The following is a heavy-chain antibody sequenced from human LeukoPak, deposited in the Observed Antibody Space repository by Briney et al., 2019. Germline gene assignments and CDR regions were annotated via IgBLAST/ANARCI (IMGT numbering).Heavy chain of an antibody. J-gene: IGHJ4*02. D-gene: IGHD2-15*01. Sequence: PGGSLRLSCAASGFTFSSYGMNWVRQAPGKGPEWVSSISSDSNYIYYADSVKGRFTISRDNAKNSLYLQMNSLRAEDTAVYYCARDYRRWSEYWGQGTLVTVSS. V-gene: IGHV3-21*01. CDR2: ISSDSNYI. CDR1: GFTFSSYG. CDR3: ARDYRRWSEY.